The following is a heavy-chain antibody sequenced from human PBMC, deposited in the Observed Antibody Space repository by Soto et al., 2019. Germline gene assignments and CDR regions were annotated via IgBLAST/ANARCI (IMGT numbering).Heavy chain of an antibody. J-gene: IGHJ6*02. CDR2: INPNSGGT. V-gene: IGHV1-2*02. Sequence: QVQLVQSGAEVKKPGASVKVSCKASGYTFTGYYLHWVRQAPGQGLAWMGWINPNSGGTNYAQKFQGVVSMTRATSISTAYMELSRLRSDDTAVYYCARGNIVAIYGMDFWCRGSTVTVSS. CDR3: ARGNIVAIYGMDF. CDR1: GYTFTGYY. D-gene: IGHD5-12*01.